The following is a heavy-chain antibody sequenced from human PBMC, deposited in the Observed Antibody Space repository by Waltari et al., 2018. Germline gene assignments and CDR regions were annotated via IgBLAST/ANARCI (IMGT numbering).Heavy chain of an antibody. J-gene: IGHJ3*02. CDR3: ARTLAFDI. CDR1: GFTVSSHY. Sequence: EVQLVETGGGLIQPGGSLRLSCAASGFTVSSHYMSWVRQAPGKGLEWVSVIDSGGSTYYADSVKGRFTIARDNSKNTLYLQMNSLRAEDTAVYYCARTLAFDIWGQGTMVTVSS. CDR2: IDSGGST. V-gene: IGHV3-53*02.